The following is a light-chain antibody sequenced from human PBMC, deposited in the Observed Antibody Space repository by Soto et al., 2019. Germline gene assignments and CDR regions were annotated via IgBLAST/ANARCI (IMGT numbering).Light chain of an antibody. J-gene: IGLJ2*01. CDR3: SSYTSSSTRV. CDR2: ENN. V-gene: IGLV6-57*04. Sequence: NFMLTQPHSVSESPGKTLSISCTRSSGSIANNYVQWYQQRPGSAPTTVIYENNQRLSGVPDRFSGSTDGSSNSASLTISGLQAEDEADYYCSSYTSSSTRVFGGGTQLTVL. CDR1: SGSIANNY.